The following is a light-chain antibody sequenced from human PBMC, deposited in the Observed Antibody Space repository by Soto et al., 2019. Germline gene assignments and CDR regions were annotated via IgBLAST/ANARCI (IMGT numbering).Light chain of an antibody. CDR1: QSVSSSY. V-gene: IGKV3-20*01. J-gene: IGKJ1*01. CDR2: GAS. Sequence: EIVLTQSPGTLSLSPGERAALSCRASQSVSSSYLAWYQQKPGQAPRLLIYGASSRATGIPDRFSGSGSGTDFTLTISSLQPEDFATYYCQQYNTYPWTFGQGTKVDI. CDR3: QQYNTYPWT.